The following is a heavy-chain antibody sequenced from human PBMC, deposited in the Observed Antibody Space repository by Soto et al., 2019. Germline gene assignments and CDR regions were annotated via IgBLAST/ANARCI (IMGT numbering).Heavy chain of an antibody. Sequence: GASVKVSCKASGYTFTTYHLSWVLQAPGQGLEWMGWRIPLSGDRGDARKFLARVTMTRDTSTSTAYRELIDLRSGDTSVYCGARWAPTVPLDYWGQGTLVTVSS. CDR3: ARWAPTVPLDY. CDR2: RIPLSGDR. J-gene: IGHJ4*02. D-gene: IGHD4-17*01. CDR1: GYTFTTYH. V-gene: IGHV1-8*01.